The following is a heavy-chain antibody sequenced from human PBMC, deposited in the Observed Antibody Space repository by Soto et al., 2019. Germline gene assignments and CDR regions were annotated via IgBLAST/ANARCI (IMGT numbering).Heavy chain of an antibody. CDR2: TSGSGGST. CDR1: GGTFNTYG. D-gene: IGHD6-6*01. V-gene: IGHV3-23*01. J-gene: IGHJ5*02. CDR3: ARDQAWSIAAQNDNWFDP. Sequence: PGGSLRLSCAASGGTFNTYGMSLVRQDPGRGLEWVSATSGSGGSTYYAESVRGRFTISRDNSKNTLYLQMNSLRVEDTAVYYCARDQAWSIAAQNDNWFDPWGQGTLVTVSS.